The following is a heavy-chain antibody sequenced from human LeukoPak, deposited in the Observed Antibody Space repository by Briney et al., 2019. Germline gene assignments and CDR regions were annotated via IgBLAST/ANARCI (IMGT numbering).Heavy chain of an antibody. V-gene: IGHV4-34*01. CDR3: ARGQSGYDVYYYYGMDV. D-gene: IGHD5-12*01. Sequence: SETLSLTCAVYGGSFSGYYWSWIRQPPGKGLEWIGEINHSGSTNYNPSLKGRVTISVDTSKNQFSLKLSPVTAADMAVYYCARGQSGYDVYYYYGMDVWGQGTTVTVSS. CDR1: GGSFSGYY. CDR2: INHSGST. J-gene: IGHJ6*02.